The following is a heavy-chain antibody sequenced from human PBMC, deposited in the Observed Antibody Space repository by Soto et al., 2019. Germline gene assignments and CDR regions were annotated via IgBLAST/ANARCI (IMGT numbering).Heavy chain of an antibody. Sequence: GKGLEWIGYIYYSGSTNYNPSLKSRVTISVDTSKNQFSLKLSSVTAADTAFFFYAEDGIREILAVSAIWRKRSSDL. J-gene: IGHJ2*01. V-gene: IGHV4-59*01. D-gene: IGHD5-18*01. CDR3: AEDGIREILAVSAIWRKRSSDL. CDR2: IYYSGST.